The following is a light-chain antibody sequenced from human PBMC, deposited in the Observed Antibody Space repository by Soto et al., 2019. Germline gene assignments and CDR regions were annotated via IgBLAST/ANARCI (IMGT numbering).Light chain of an antibody. CDR2: GAS. Sequence: EIVLTQSPGTLSLSPGERATLSCRASQSVSSTYLAWYQQKPGQAPRLLIYGASSRATGIPDRFSGSGSGTDFTLTISRLEPEEFAGYYCQHYGSLVLTFGGGTKVEIK. J-gene: IGKJ4*01. V-gene: IGKV3-20*01. CDR3: QHYGSLVLT. CDR1: QSVSSTY.